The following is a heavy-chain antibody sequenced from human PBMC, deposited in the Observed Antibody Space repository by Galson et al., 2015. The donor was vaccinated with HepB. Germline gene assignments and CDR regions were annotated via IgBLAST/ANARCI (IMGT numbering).Heavy chain of an antibody. J-gene: IGHJ4*02. CDR2: ISTNNGKT. CDR1: GYPFTSYG. D-gene: IGHD3-10*01. Sequence: SVKVSCKASGYPFTSYGLSWLRQAPGQGLEYMGWISTNNGKTHYAQKLQGRVTMTTDTSSTTAYMELKSLRSDDTAVYYCAVRSGTWPYSFDYWGQGTLVAASS. CDR3: AVRSGTWPYSFDY. V-gene: IGHV1-18*01.